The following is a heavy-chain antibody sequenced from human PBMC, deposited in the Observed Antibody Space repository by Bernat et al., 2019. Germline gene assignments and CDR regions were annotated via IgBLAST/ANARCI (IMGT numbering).Heavy chain of an antibody. CDR2: ISYDGSNK. Sequence: VQLVESGGGLVQPGGSLRLSCAASGFTFSSYAMHWVRQAPGKGLEWVAVISYDGSNKYYADSVKGRFTISRDNSKNTLYLQMNSLRAEDTAVYYCARRDIVVVPAANYYYMDVWGKGTTVTVSS. D-gene: IGHD2-2*01. V-gene: IGHV3-30*01. CDR1: GFTFSSYA. J-gene: IGHJ6*03. CDR3: ARRDIVVVPAANYYYMDV.